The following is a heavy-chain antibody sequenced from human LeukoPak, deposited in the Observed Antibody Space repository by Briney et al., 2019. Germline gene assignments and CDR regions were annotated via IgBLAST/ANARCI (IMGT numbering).Heavy chain of an antibody. CDR2: VSVDGSR. CDR3: ARVIPHGWRQSDH. Sequence: SETLSLTCAVSSDFFTTSHWWNWVRQSPGEGLEWIGEVSVDGSRNYNPSLKSRVTMSLDKSKNQFSLNLNSVTAADTAVYYCARVIPHGWRQSDHWGQGPLVIVSS. D-gene: IGHD6-19*01. CDR1: SDFFTTSHW. V-gene: IGHV4-4*02. J-gene: IGHJ4*02.